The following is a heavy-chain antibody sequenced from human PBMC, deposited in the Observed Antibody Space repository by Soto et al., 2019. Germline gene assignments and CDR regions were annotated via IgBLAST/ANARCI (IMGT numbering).Heavy chain of an antibody. D-gene: IGHD6-25*01. V-gene: IGHV1-69*13. J-gene: IGHJ4*02. CDR1: GGTFSSYA. Sequence: GASVKVSCKASGGTFSSYAISWVRQAPGQGLEWMGGIIPIFGTANYAQKFPGRVTITADESTSTAYMELSSLRSEDTAVYYCAREMWTRSGPQNLFDYWGLGALVTVSS. CDR2: IIPIFGTA. CDR3: AREMWTRSGPQNLFDY.